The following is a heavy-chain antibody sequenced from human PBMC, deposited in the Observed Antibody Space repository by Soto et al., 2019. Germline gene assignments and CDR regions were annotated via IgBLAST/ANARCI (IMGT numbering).Heavy chain of an antibody. D-gene: IGHD6-19*01. V-gene: IGHV1-69*13. Sequence: SVKVSCKASGGTFSSYAINWGRQAPEQGLEWMGGIIPIFGTADYAQKFQGRVTITADESTSTAYMELSSLRSEDTAVYYCARAVAGGVYYYYGMDVWGQGTTVTVSS. CDR2: IIPIFGTA. J-gene: IGHJ6*02. CDR1: GGTFSSYA. CDR3: ARAVAGGVYYYYGMDV.